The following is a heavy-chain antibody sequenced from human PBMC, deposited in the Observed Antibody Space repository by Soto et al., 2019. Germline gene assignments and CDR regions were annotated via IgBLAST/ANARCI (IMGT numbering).Heavy chain of an antibody. D-gene: IGHD3-10*01. Sequence: ASVKVSCKASGDTFTNYDINWVRQATGHGLEWMGWINPYSGNIGYAQRFQGRVTMTRDTAIRTAYMEVSSLRSDDTAVYYCARGRASGSYYLLDYWGQGTLVTVSS. CDR3: ARGRASGSYYLLDY. J-gene: IGHJ4*02. V-gene: IGHV1-8*01. CDR1: GDTFTNYD. CDR2: INPYSGNI.